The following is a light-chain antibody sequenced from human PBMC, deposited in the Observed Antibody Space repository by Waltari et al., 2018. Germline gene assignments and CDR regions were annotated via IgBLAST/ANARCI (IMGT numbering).Light chain of an antibody. Sequence: DIVMTQSPATLSVSPGERATLSSRASQSVSSNLAWYQQKPGQAPRLLIYGASTRATGIPARFSGSGSGTEFTLTISSLQSEDFAVYYCQQYNNWPLTFGGGTKVEIK. J-gene: IGKJ4*01. CDR3: QQYNNWPLT. CDR1: QSVSSN. CDR2: GAS. V-gene: IGKV3-15*01.